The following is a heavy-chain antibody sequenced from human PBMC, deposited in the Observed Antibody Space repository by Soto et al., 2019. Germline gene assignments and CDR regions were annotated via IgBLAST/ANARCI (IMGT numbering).Heavy chain of an antibody. V-gene: IGHV1-18*01. CDR1: GYTFTSYG. D-gene: IGHD3-9*01. CDR3: ATSSGVYFGRRALDY. Sequence: GASVKVSCKASGYTFTSYGISWVRQAPGQGLEWMGWISAYNGNTNHAQKLQGRVTMTTDTSTSTAYMELRSLRSDDTAVYYCATSSGVYFGRRALDYWGQGTLVTVSS. J-gene: IGHJ4*02. CDR2: ISAYNGNT.